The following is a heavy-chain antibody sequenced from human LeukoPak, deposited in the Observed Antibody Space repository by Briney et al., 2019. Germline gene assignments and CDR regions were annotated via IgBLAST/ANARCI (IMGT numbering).Heavy chain of an antibody. CDR1: GGSISSSNW. Sequence: PSGTLSLTCAVSGGSISSSNWWSWIRQPPGKGLEWIGEINHSGSTNYHPSLKSRVTISVDTSKNQFSLKLSSVTAADTAVYYCARRSTMVRGVITFDYWGQGTLVTVSS. V-gene: IGHV4-4*02. D-gene: IGHD3-10*01. CDR2: INHSGST. J-gene: IGHJ4*02. CDR3: ARRSTMVRGVITFDY.